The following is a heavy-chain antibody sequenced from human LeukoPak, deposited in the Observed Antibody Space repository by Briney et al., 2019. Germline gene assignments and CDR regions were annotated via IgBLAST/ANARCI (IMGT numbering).Heavy chain of an antibody. Sequence: SVNVSCTASGYTFTTYPINWVRQAPGQGLEWMGGIIPIFGTANYAQKFQGRVTITADESTSTAYMELSSLRSEDTAVYYCARRTYYYDSSGYGEFAYWGQGTLVTVSS. CDR1: GYTFTTYP. D-gene: IGHD3-22*01. CDR3: ARRTYYYDSSGYGEFAY. CDR2: IIPIFGTA. J-gene: IGHJ4*02. V-gene: IGHV1-69*13.